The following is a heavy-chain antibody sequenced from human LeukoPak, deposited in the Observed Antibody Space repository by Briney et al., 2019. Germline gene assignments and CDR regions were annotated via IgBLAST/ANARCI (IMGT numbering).Heavy chain of an antibody. D-gene: IGHD6-19*01. CDR1: GVTVSNNF. CDR2: IYGGGST. CDR3: ASCPGGWYGEDS. Sequence: PGGSLILSCAASGVTVSNNFMSWVRQAPGKGLEWVSVIYGGGSTYYADSVKGRFTISRDTSKNTLYLQMNSLRAEDTAVYYCASCPGGWYGEDSWGQGTLVTVSS. J-gene: IGHJ4*02. V-gene: IGHV3-53*01.